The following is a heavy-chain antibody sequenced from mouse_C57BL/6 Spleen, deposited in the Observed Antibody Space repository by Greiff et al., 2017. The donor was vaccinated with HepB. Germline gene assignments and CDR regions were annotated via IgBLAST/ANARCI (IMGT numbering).Heavy chain of an antibody. CDR3: ARERELGRVFDY. J-gene: IGHJ2*01. D-gene: IGHD4-1*01. V-gene: IGHV1-52*01. CDR1: GYTFTSYW. CDR2: IDPSDSET. Sequence: QVQLKEPGAELVRPGSSVKLSCKASGYTFTSYWMHWVKQRPIQGLEWIGNIDPSDSETHYNQKFKDKATLTVDKSSSTAYMQLSSLTSEDSAVYYCARERELGRVFDYWGQGTTLTVSS.